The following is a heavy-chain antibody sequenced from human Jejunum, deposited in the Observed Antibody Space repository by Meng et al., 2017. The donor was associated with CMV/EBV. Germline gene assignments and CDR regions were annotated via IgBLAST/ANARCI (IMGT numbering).Heavy chain of an antibody. CDR2: ISYTGST. J-gene: IGHJ4*02. D-gene: IGHD1-1*01. CDR3: ASTTRMKYYFDY. V-gene: IGHV4-59*13. CDR1: VGSIGNDF. Sequence: TVAVGSIGNDFWTWIRQPPGKGLEWIGYISYTGSTNYNPSLKSRVTISMDTSKNHFSLKLSSVTAADTALYYCASTTRMKYYFDYWGQGTLVTVSS.